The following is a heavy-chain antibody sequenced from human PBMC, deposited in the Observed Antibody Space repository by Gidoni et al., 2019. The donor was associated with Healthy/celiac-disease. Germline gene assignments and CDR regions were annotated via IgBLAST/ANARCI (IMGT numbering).Heavy chain of an antibody. Sequence: QVQLQESGPGLVKPSEPLSLTCTVSGGSISSYYWSWIRQPPGKGLEWIGYIYYSGSTNYNPSLKSRVTISVDTSKNQFSLKLSSVTAADTAVYYCASSVRGAAAGFDYWGQGTLVTVSS. CDR2: IYYSGST. CDR3: ASSVRGAAAGFDY. D-gene: IGHD6-13*01. CDR1: GGSISSYY. V-gene: IGHV4-59*01. J-gene: IGHJ4*02.